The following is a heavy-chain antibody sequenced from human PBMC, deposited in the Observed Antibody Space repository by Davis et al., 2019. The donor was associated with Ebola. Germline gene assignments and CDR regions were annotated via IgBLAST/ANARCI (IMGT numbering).Heavy chain of an antibody. Sequence: ASVKVSCKASGYTFRSYGISWVRQAPGQGLEWLGWISAYNGNTAYAQILQGRVTMTTDTSTGTAYMELRSLRSDDTAVYFCARTSIVGTTTTASDIWGQGTMVTVSS. J-gene: IGHJ3*02. CDR1: GYTFRSYG. D-gene: IGHD1-26*01. CDR2: ISAYNGNT. V-gene: IGHV1-18*01. CDR3: ARTSIVGTTTTASDI.